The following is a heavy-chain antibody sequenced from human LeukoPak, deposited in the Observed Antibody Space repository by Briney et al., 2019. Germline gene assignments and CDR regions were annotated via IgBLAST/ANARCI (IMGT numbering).Heavy chain of an antibody. Sequence: GASVKVSCKASGYTFTDYYMHWVRQAPGQGLEWMGWINPNSGGTNYAQKFQGRVTMTRDTSISTAYMELSRLRSDNTAVYYCARVGVEMAPHFDYWGQGTLVTVSS. V-gene: IGHV1-2*02. CDR1: GYTFTDYY. CDR2: INPNSGGT. D-gene: IGHD5-24*01. J-gene: IGHJ4*02. CDR3: ARVGVEMAPHFDY.